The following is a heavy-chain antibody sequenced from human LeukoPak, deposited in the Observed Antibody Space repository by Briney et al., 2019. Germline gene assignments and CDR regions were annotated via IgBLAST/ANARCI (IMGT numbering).Heavy chain of an antibody. J-gene: IGHJ3*02. CDR1: GGSISSGGYS. CDR3: ARPYTSGYRGAFNI. D-gene: IGHD6-19*01. CDR2: IYYTGNT. Sequence: SETLSLTCAVSGGSISSGGYSWSWIRQPPGKGMEFTAYIYYTGNTYFNPSLKSRVTISVDTSKNQFSLKLSSMTAADTAVYYCARPYTSGYRGAFNIWGQGTMVTVSS. V-gene: IGHV4-30-4*07.